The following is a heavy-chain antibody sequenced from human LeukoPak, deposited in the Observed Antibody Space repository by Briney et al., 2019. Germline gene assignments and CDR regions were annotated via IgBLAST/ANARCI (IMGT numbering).Heavy chain of an antibody. V-gene: IGHV1-69*01. CDR2: IIPIFGTA. CDR3: ARNSVLRYFDWLFFFDY. CDR1: GGTFSSYA. Sequence: SVKVSCKASGGTFSSYAISWVRQAPGQGLEWMGGIIPIFGTANYAQKFQGRVTITADESTSTAYMELSGLRSEDTAVYYCARNSVLRYFDWLFFFDYWGQGTLVTVSS. D-gene: IGHD3-9*01. J-gene: IGHJ4*02.